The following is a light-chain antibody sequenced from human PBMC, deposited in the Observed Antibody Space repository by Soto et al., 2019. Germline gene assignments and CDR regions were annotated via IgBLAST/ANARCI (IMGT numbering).Light chain of an antibody. Sequence: DIQMTQSPSTLSASVGDRVTITCRASQTVNGWLAWYQQKPGKAPKLLIYAASNLESGVPSRFSGSGSASEFTLTISSLQPVDSATYYCQHYNSNPWTFGQGTKV. CDR3: QHYNSNPWT. J-gene: IGKJ1*01. CDR2: AAS. CDR1: QTVNGW. V-gene: IGKV1-5*01.